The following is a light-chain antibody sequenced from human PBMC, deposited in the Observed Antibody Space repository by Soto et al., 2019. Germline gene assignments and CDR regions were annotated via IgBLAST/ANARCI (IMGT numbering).Light chain of an antibody. V-gene: IGKV1-27*01. Sequence: DIQMTQSPSSLSASVGDRVTITCRASQDISVYLDWYQQKPGKVPKLLIYSASTLQSGVPSRFSGSGSGPDFTLTISSLQPEDVATYFFQKFNTAPLTFGQGTLLEIK. CDR2: SAS. CDR1: QDISVY. J-gene: IGKJ5*01. CDR3: QKFNTAPLT.